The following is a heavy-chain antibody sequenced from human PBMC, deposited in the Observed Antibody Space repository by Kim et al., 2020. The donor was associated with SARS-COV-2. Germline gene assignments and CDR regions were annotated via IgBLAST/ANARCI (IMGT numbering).Heavy chain of an antibody. J-gene: IGHJ6*02. CDR2: ISSSGSTI. V-gene: IGHV3-48*03. CDR3: ARAKFDWLLYSYGMDV. D-gene: IGHD3-9*01. CDR1: GFTFSSYE. Sequence: GGSLRLSCAASGFTFSSYEMNWVRQAPGKGLEWVSYISSSGSTIYYADSVKGRFTSSRDNAKNSLYLQMNSLRAEDTAVYYCARAKFDWLLYSYGMDVWGQGTTVTVSS.